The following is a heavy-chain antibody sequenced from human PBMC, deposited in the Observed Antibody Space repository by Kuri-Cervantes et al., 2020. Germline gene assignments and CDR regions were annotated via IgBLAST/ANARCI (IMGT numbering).Heavy chain of an antibody. V-gene: IGHV4-34*01. D-gene: IGHD2-15*01. CDR2: INHSGST. CDR3: ARGGWSLDY. J-gene: IGHJ4*02. CDR1: GGSFSGYY. Sequence: SETLSLTCAIYGGSFSGYYWSWIRQPPGKGLEWIGEINHSGSTNYNPSLKSRVTITVDTSKNQFSLKLNSVTAADTAVYYCARGGWSLDYWGQGTLVTVSS.